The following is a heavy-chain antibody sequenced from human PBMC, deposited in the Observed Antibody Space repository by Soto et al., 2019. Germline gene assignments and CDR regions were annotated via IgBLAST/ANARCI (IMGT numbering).Heavy chain of an antibody. J-gene: IGHJ6*02. CDR3: ARVRYYDILTVYGMDV. Sequence: PSETLSLTCTVSGGSISSYYWSWIRQPPGKGLEWIGYIYYSGSTNYNPSLKSRVTISVDTSKNQFSLKLSSVTAADTAVYYCARVRYYDILTVYGMDVWGQGTTVTVSS. V-gene: IGHV4-59*01. D-gene: IGHD3-9*01. CDR1: GGSISSYY. CDR2: IYYSGST.